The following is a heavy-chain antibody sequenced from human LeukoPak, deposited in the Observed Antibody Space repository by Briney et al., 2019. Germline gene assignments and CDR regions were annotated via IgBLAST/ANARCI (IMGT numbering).Heavy chain of an antibody. CDR2: ITRSGGT. D-gene: IGHD2/OR15-2a*01. Sequence: PGGSLRLSCAASGFTFSTYAVAWVRQAPGKGLEWVSIITRSGGTYYADSVKGRFTISRDNNKNSLYLQMNSLGTEDTALYYCATSDFAAHFDYWGQGTLVTVSS. J-gene: IGHJ4*02. CDR1: GFTFSTYA. V-gene: IGHV3-43*02. CDR3: ATSDFAAHFDY.